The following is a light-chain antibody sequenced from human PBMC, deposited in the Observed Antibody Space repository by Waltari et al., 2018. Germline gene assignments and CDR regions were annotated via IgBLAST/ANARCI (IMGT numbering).Light chain of an antibody. Sequence: DIQMTQSPSTLSASVGDRVTITCRASRSSSSWLAWYQQKPGKAPKLLIYRASSLEAGVPSRFSGSGSGTEFTLTISSLQPDDFATYYCQQYNSYWTFGQGTKVEIK. J-gene: IGKJ1*01. CDR2: RAS. V-gene: IGKV1-5*03. CDR3: QQYNSYWT. CDR1: RSSSSW.